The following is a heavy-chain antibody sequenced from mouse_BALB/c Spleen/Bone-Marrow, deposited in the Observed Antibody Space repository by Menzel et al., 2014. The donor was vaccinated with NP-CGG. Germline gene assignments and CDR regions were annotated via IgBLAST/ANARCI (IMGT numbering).Heavy chain of an antibody. CDR3: TRGTTAGFAY. V-gene: IGHV3-2*02. J-gene: IGHJ3*01. Sequence: EVKLVESGPGLVKPSQSLSLICTVTGYSITSDYAWNWIRQFPGNTLEWMGYISYSANTNYNPSLKSRISITRDTSKNQFFLQLNSVTAEDTATYYCTRGTTAGFAYWGLGTLVTVSA. CDR1: GYSITSDYA. D-gene: IGHD1-2*01. CDR2: ISYSANT.